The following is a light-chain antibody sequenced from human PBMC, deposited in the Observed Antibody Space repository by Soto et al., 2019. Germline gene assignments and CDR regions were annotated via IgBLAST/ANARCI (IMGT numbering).Light chain of an antibody. Sequence: AIQLTQSPSSLSASVGDRVTITCRASQGISSALAWYQQKPGKAPKLLIYDASSLESGVPSRFSGSGSGTDFTLTISSLQPEYFALYYCQQDYNFTFGGGTKVDIK. J-gene: IGKJ4*01. V-gene: IGKV1D-13*01. CDR2: DAS. CDR3: QQDYNFT. CDR1: QGISSA.